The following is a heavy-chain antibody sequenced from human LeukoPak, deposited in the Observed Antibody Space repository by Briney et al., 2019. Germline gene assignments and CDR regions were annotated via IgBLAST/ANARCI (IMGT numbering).Heavy chain of an antibody. V-gene: IGHV3-48*03. CDR3: ARRLPFYGMDV. J-gene: IGHJ6*02. CDR2: VTSTSAI. D-gene: IGHD2-15*01. CDR1: GFTFTSFG. Sequence: GGSLRLSCAASGFTFTSFGMSWVRQAPGKGLEWISCVTSTSAICYADSVKGRFTISRDSAKNSLYLQMDSLRAEDTAVYYCARRLPFYGMDVWGQGTMVTVSS.